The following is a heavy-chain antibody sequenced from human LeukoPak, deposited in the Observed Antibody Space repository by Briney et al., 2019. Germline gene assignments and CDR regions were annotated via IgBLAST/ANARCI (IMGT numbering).Heavy chain of an antibody. CDR1: GFTFSSYA. J-gene: IGHJ4*02. CDR2: ISSSGGST. V-gene: IGHV3-23*01. CDR3: AKDQVVVAATEVPEFDY. Sequence: PGGSLRLSCAASGFTFSSYAMSWVHQAPGKGLEWVSAISSSGGSTYYADSVKGRFTISRDNSKNTLYLQMNSLRAEDTAVYYCAKDQVVVAATEVPEFDYWGQGTLVTVSS. D-gene: IGHD2-15*01.